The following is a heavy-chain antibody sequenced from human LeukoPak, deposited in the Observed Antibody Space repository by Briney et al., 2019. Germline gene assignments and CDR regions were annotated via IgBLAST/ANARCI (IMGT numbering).Heavy chain of an antibody. CDR1: GFTFSSYG. CDR2: ISGSGGST. CDR3: AKVWTAYSDDYFDY. V-gene: IGHV3-23*01. D-gene: IGHD3/OR15-3a*01. J-gene: IGHJ4*02. Sequence: GGSLRLSCAASGFTFSSYGMSWVRQAPGKGLECVSSISGSGGSTNHADSVKGRFTISRDNSKNTLYLQMNSLRAEDTAVYYCAKVWTAYSDDYFDYWGQGTLVTVSS.